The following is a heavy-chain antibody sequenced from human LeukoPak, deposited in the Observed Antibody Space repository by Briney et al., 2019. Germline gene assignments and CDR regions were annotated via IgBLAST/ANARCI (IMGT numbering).Heavy chain of an antibody. Sequence: HPGGSLRLSCAASGFTFSSYAMSWVRQAPGKGLECVSVISGDGGTTSYADFVKGRFTISRDSSKNTLYLQMNSLRAEDTAVYYCAKDHGSGYYYYYMDVWGKGTTVTVSS. CDR2: ISGDGGTT. J-gene: IGHJ6*03. D-gene: IGHD3-3*01. V-gene: IGHV3-23*01. CDR3: AKDHGSGYYYYYMDV. CDR1: GFTFSSYA.